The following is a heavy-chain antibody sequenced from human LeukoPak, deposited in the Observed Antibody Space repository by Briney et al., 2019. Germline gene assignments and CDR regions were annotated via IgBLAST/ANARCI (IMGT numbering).Heavy chain of an antibody. V-gene: IGHV3-21*01. J-gene: IGHJ3*02. CDR1: GFTFSSYS. CDR3: ARSNRDAFDM. D-gene: IGHD2/OR15-2a*01. CDR2: ISGSSSYI. Sequence: GGSLRLSCAGSGFTFSSYSMIWVRQAPGKGLEWVSYISGSSSYIYYADSVKGRFTISRDNAKKSVYLQMNSLRAEDTAIYYCARSNRDAFDMWGQGTVVTVSS.